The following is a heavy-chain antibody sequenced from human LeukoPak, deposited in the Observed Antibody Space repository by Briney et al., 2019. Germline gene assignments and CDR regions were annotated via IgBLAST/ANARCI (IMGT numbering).Heavy chain of an antibody. J-gene: IGHJ4*02. CDR1: DGSIRSSTDY. CDR3: AREGVAVAAPFDY. Sequence: SETLSLTCTVSDGSIRSSTDYWGWIRQSPGKGLEWIGSLYFRGITYYNPSLKSRVTISVDTSKNQFSLKLSSVTAADTAVYYCAREGVAVAAPFDYWGQGTLVTVSS. V-gene: IGHV4-39*07. D-gene: IGHD6-19*01. CDR2: LYFRGIT.